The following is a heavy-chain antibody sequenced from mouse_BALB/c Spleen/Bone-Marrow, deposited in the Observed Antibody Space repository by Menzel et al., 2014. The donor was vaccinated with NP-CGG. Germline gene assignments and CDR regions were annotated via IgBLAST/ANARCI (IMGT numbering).Heavy chain of an antibody. V-gene: IGHV1-80*01. Sequence: VQLRQSGAELVRPGSSVKISCKASGYAFSSYWMNWVKQRPGQGLEWIGQIYPGDGDTNYDGKFKGKATLTADKSSSTAYMQVSSLTSEDSAVYFCARGDGNYPFYAMDYWGQGTSVTVSS. CDR2: IYPGDGDT. J-gene: IGHJ4*01. CDR3: ARGDGNYPFYAMDY. D-gene: IGHD2-1*01. CDR1: GYAFSSYW.